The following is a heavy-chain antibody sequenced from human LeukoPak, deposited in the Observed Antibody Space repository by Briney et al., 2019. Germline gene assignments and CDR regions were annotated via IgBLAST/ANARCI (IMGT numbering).Heavy chain of an antibody. D-gene: IGHD3-22*01. CDR3: TRILYYYNGSDYRRPGSFDS. CDR1: GFTFNNYA. CDR2: ISGSGGST. V-gene: IGHV3-23*01. J-gene: IGHJ4*02. Sequence: PGGSLRLSCAASGFTFNNYATSWVRQAPGKGLEWVSTISGSGGSTYYADSVKGRFTISRDNSKNTLYLQMNSLRAEDTAVYHCTRILYYYNGSDYRRPGSFDSWGQGTLVTVSS.